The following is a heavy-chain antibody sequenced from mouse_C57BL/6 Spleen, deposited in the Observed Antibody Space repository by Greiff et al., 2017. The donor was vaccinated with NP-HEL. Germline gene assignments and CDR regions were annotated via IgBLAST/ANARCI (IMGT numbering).Heavy chain of an antibody. CDR1: GFSLTSYG. CDR3: AKKGSLYYYAMDY. CDR2: IWRGGST. D-gene: IGHD6-2*01. V-gene: IGHV2-5*01. Sequence: QVQLKESGPGLVQPSQSLSITCTVSGFSLTSYGVHWVRQSPGKGLEWLGVIWRGGSTDYNAACMSRLSITKDNSKSKVFFKMNSLQADDTAIYYCAKKGSLYYYAMDYWGQGTSVTVSS. J-gene: IGHJ4*01.